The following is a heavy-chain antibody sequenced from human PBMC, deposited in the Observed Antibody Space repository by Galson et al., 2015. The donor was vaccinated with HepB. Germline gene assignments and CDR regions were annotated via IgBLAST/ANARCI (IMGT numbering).Heavy chain of an antibody. Sequence: SLRLSCAASGFTFDDYAMHWVRQAPGKGLEWVSGISWNSGSIGYADSVKGRFTISRDNAKNSLYLQMNSLRAEDTALYYCAKLGWSGSPHDAFDIWGQGAMVTVSS. CDR2: ISWNSGSI. CDR1: GFTFDDYA. CDR3: AKLGWSGSPHDAFDI. D-gene: IGHD3-3*01. V-gene: IGHV3-9*01. J-gene: IGHJ3*02.